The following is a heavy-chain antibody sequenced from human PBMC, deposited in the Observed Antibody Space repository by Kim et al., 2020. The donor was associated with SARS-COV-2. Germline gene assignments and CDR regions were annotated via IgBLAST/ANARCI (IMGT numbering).Heavy chain of an antibody. D-gene: IGHD2-21*02. CDR2: INHSGST. Sequence: SETLSLTCAVYGGSFSVYYWSWIRQPPGKGLEWIGEINHSGSTNYNPSLKSRVTISVDTSKNQFSLKLSSVTAADTAVYYCARGEIVVVTAMVTYYYYYYMDVWGKGTTVTVSS. J-gene: IGHJ6*03. CDR1: GGSFSVYY. V-gene: IGHV4-34*01. CDR3: ARGEIVVVTAMVTYYYYYYMDV.